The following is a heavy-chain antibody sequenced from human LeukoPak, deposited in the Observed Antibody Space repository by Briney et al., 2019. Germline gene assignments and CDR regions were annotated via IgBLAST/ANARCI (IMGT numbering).Heavy chain of an antibody. V-gene: IGHV4-39*01. D-gene: IGHD6-19*01. Sequence: SETLSLTCTVSGGSISSSSYYWGWIRQPPGKGLEWIRSIYYSGSTYYNPSLKSRVTISVDTSKNQFSLKLSSVTAADTAVYYCATFEIAVAGTFDYWGQGTLVTVSS. CDR1: GGSISSSSYY. CDR2: IYYSGST. J-gene: IGHJ4*02. CDR3: ATFEIAVAGTFDY.